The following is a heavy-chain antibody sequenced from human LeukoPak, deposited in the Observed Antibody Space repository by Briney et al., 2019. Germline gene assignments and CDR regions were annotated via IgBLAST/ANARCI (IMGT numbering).Heavy chain of an antibody. CDR1: GFTFSSYA. CDR2: ISGSGVST. Sequence: GGSLRLSCAASGFTFSSYAMSWVRQAPGKGLEWVSTISGSGVSTYYADSVKGRFTISRDNSKNTLYLQMNSLRAEDTAVYYCASPYYYDSSGRSYFDYWGQGTLVTVSS. J-gene: IGHJ4*02. CDR3: ASPYYYDSSGRSYFDY. D-gene: IGHD3-22*01. V-gene: IGHV3-23*01.